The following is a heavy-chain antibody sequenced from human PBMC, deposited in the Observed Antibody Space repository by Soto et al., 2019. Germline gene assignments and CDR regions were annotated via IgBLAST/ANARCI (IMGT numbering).Heavy chain of an antibody. CDR3: ARRSLLLRYYYGSGSYYPHYFDY. CDR1: GGSFSGYY. J-gene: IGHJ4*02. CDR2: INHSGST. D-gene: IGHD3-10*01. Sequence: QVQLQQWGAGLLKPSETLSLTCAVYGGSFSGYYWSWIRQPPGKGLEWIGEINHSGSTNYNPSLKSRVTISVDTSKNQFSLKLSSVTAADTAVYYCARRSLLLRYYYGSGSYYPHYFDYWGQGTLVTVSS. V-gene: IGHV4-34*01.